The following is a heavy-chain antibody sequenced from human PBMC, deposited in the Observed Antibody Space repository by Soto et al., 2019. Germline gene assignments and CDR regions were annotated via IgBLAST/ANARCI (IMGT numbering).Heavy chain of an antibody. CDR1: GFTFSSYG. CDR2: ISYDGSNK. J-gene: IGHJ5*02. Sequence: ESGGGVVQPGRSLRLSCAASGFTFSSYGMHWVRQAPGKGLEWVAVISYDGSNKYYADSVKGRFTISRDNSKNTLYLQMNSLRAEDTAVYYCAKDRSHGWFDPWGQGTLVTVSS. V-gene: IGHV3-30*18. CDR3: AKDRSHGWFDP.